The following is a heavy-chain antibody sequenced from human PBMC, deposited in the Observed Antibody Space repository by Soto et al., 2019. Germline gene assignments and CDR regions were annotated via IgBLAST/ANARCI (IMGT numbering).Heavy chain of an antibody. CDR2: IYWNDDK. CDR3: AHALWAADAFDI. CDR1: GFSLSTSGVG. D-gene: IGHD1-26*01. Sequence: QITLKESGPTLVKPTQTLTLTCTFSGFSLSTSGVGVGWIRQPPGKALEWLALIYWNDDKRYSPSLKSRLTITIDTSKNQVVLTMTNMDPVDTATYYCAHALWAADAFDIWGQGTMVTVSS. J-gene: IGHJ3*02. V-gene: IGHV2-5*01.